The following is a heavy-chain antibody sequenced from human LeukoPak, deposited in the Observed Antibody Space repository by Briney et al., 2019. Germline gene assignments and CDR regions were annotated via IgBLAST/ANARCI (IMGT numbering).Heavy chain of an antibody. Sequence: PGGSLRLSCAASGFTFSNYAMHWVRQAPGRGLEYVSAITTTGGGTYYANSVKGRFTISRDNSKNTLYLQMGSLGAEDMAIYYCARRAGRFYMDVWGKGTTVTVSS. D-gene: IGHD6-19*01. V-gene: IGHV3-64*01. J-gene: IGHJ6*03. CDR3: ARRAGRFYMDV. CDR2: ITTTGGGT. CDR1: GFTFSNYA.